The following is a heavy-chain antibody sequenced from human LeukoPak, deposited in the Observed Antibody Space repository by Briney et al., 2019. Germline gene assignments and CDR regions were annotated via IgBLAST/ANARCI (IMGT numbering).Heavy chain of an antibody. CDR3: ARDEYDYVWGSYRLIDY. CDR1: GYTFTSYG. D-gene: IGHD3-16*02. CDR2: ISAYNGNT. Sequence: GASVKVSCXASGYTFTSYGISWVRQAPGQGLEWMVWISAYNGNTNYAQKLQGRVTMTTDTSTSTAYMELRSLRSDDTAVYYCARDEYDYVWGSYRLIDYWGQGTLVTVSS. V-gene: IGHV1-18*01. J-gene: IGHJ4*02.